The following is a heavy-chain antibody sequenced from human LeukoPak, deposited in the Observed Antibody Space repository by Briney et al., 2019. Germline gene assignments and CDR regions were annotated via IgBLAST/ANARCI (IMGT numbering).Heavy chain of an antibody. J-gene: IGHJ6*02. D-gene: IGHD5-18*01. CDR2: MYYRGST. Sequence: SETLSLTCTVSGGSINSSSYYWGWVRQPPGKGLEWIGSMYYRGSTYYNPSLKSRVTISVDTSKNQFSLKLSSVTAADTAVYYCARDAGYQLSRRNYYAMDVWGQGTTVTVSS. V-gene: IGHV4-39*07. CDR1: GGSINSSSYY. CDR3: ARDAGYQLSRRNYYAMDV.